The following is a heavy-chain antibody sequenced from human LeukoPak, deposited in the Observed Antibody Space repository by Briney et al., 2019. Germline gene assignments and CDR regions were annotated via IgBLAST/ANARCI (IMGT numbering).Heavy chain of an antibody. V-gene: IGHV3-7*01. CDR3: ARRVPSQVITDYFDY. CDR1: GFTFSNYW. CDR2: IKKDGSEK. J-gene: IGHJ4*02. D-gene: IGHD3-16*01. Sequence: GGSLRLSFAASGFTFSNYWMTWVRQAPGKGLEWVANIKKDGSEKNYVDSVKGRFTISRDNAKNSLFLQMSSLRAEDTAVYYCARRVPSQVITDYFDYWGQGTLVTVSS.